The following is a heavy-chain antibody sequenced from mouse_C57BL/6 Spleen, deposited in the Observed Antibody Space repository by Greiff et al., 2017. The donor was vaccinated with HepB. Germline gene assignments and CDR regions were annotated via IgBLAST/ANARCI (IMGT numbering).Heavy chain of an antibody. CDR3: ASGASDYDYDWGFDY. CDR1: GYTFTSYW. V-gene: IGHV1-59*01. CDR2: IDPSDSET. Sequence: QVQLKQPGAELVRPGTSVKLSCKASGYTFTSYWMHWVKQRPGQGLEWIGVIDPSDSETHYNQKFKDKATLTVDKSSSTAYMQLSSLTSEDSAVSYCASGASDYDYDWGFDYWGQGTTLTVSS. J-gene: IGHJ2*01. D-gene: IGHD2-4*01.